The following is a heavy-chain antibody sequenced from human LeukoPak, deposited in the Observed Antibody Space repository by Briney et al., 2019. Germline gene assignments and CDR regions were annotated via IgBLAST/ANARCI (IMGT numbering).Heavy chain of an antibody. CDR3: AKDFLDNRERPYYMDV. CDR2: ISSRSYYI. V-gene: IGHV3-21*04. Sequence: GGSLRLSCAASGFTFNIYSMNWVRQAPGKGLEWVSSISSRSYYIYYADSVKGRFTISRDNSKNTLYLQMNSLRAEDTAVYYCAKDFLDNRERPYYMDVWGKGTTVTVSS. J-gene: IGHJ6*03. CDR1: GFTFNIYS. D-gene: IGHD1-1*01.